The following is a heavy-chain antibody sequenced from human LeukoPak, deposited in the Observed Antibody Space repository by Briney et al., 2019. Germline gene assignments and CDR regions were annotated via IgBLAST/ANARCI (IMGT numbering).Heavy chain of an antibody. D-gene: IGHD3/OR15-3a*01. CDR2: ISGSGGGT. Sequence: GALRLSCAASGFTFSSYAMSWVRQAPGKGLEWVSAISGSGGGTYYADSVKGRFTISRDNSKNTLYLQMNSLRAEDTAVYYCANSDPDWDWFDPWGQGTLVTVSS. CDR3: ANSDPDWDWFDP. CDR1: GFTFSSYA. J-gene: IGHJ5*02. V-gene: IGHV3-23*01.